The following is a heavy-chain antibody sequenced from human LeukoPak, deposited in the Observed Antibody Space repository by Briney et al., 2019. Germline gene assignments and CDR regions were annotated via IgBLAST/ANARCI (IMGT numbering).Heavy chain of an antibody. CDR3: ARSPQGTATTANWLDL. D-gene: IGHD4-17*01. CDR2: INHSGST. CDR1: GGSFSGYY. Sequence: SETLSLTCAVYGGSFSGYYWSWIRQPPGKGLEWIGEINHSGSTNYNPSLKSRVTISVDTSKNQFSLNLISVTAADTAVYYCARSPQGTATTANWLDLWGQGTLVTVSS. J-gene: IGHJ5*02. V-gene: IGHV4-34*01.